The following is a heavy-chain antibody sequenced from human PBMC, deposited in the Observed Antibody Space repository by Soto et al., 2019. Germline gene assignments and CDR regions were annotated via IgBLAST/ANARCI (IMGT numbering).Heavy chain of an antibody. CDR3: AHGDPLDFHY. V-gene: IGHV2-5*01. D-gene: IGHD3-10*01. J-gene: IGHJ4*02. Sequence: QITLKESGPTLVKPTQTLTLTCTFSGFSLSSSGESVGWIRQPPGKALEWLALLHWNGIERYSPSLKSRLTVFKDASKSQVVLTMTNMDPVDTATYFCAHGDPLDFHYWGQGTPVTVSP. CDR2: LHWNGIE. CDR1: GFSLSSSGES.